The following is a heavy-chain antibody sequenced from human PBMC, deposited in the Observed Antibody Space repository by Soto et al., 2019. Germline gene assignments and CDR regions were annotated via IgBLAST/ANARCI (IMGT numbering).Heavy chain of an antibody. Sequence: EVQLVESGGGLVKPGGSLRLSCAASGFTFSNAWMSWVRQAPGKGLEWVGRIKSKTDGGITDYAAPVKGRFTISRDDSKNTLYLQMNRLKTEDTAVYYCTTGLAYCGGDCSPIDYWGQGTLVTVSS. V-gene: IGHV3-15*01. D-gene: IGHD2-21*02. CDR2: IKSKTDGGIT. CDR3: TTGLAYCGGDCSPIDY. J-gene: IGHJ4*02. CDR1: GFTFSNAW.